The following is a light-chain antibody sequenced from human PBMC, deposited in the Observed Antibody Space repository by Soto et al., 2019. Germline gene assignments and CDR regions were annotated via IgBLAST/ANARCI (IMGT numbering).Light chain of an antibody. CDR1: QSVSSY. CDR3: QQRSNWPPLIT. Sequence: EIVLTQSPATLSLSPGERATLSCRASQSVSSYLAWYQQKPGQAPRLLIYDASNRATGIPARFSGSGSGTDFTLTIRSLEPEDFAVYYCQQRSNWPPLITFGQGTRLKIK. J-gene: IGKJ5*01. V-gene: IGKV3-11*01. CDR2: DAS.